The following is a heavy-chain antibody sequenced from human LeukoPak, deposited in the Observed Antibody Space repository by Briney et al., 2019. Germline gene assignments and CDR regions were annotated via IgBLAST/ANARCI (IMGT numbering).Heavy chain of an antibody. CDR2: VWHDGSNR. Sequence: GGSLRLSCTPPGFTLSSYAIHSIRQAPGKRLDSLALVWHDGSNRYYADSVKGRFTISRDNSKNPVYLQMNSLRAEDTAVYYCARELFGSGSCPDYWGQGTLVTVSS. CDR1: GFTLSSYA. CDR3: ARELFGSGSCPDY. D-gene: IGHD3-10*01. V-gene: IGHV3-33*01. J-gene: IGHJ4*02.